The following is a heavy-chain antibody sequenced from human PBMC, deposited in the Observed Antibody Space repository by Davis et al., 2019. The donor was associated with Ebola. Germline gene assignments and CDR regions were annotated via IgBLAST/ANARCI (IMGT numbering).Heavy chain of an antibody. J-gene: IGHJ6*02. CDR1: GFTFSSYD. CDR3: AREGVGYCSSTSCYYYGMDV. Sequence: GESLKISCAASGFTFSSYDMHWVRQATGKGLEWVSAIGTAGDTYYPGSVKGRFTISREIAKNSLYLQMNSLRAEDTAVYYCAREGVGYCSSTSCYYYGMDVWGQGTTVTVSS. CDR2: IGTAGDT. D-gene: IGHD2-2*01. V-gene: IGHV3-13*01.